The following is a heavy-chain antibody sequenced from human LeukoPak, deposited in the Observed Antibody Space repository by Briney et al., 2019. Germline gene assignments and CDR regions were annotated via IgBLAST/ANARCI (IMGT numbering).Heavy chain of an antibody. CDR1: GFTFSSYD. Sequence: AGGSLRLSCAASGFTFSSYDMHWVRHATGKGLEWVSAIGTAGDTYYPGSVKGRFTISRENAKNSLYLQMNSLRAGDTAVYYCARGGPRRDGYNYLGYYYGMDVWGQGTTVTVSS. V-gene: IGHV3-13*01. CDR3: ARGGPRRDGYNYLGYYYGMDV. CDR2: IGTAGDT. D-gene: IGHD5-24*01. J-gene: IGHJ6*02.